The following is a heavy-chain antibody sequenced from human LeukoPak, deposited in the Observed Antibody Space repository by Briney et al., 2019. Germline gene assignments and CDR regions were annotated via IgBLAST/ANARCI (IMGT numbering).Heavy chain of an antibody. J-gene: IGHJ4*02. D-gene: IGHD3-22*01. CDR1: GFTFSDFW. Sequence: PGGSLRLSCAASGFTFSDFWMTWARQAPGKGLEWVANIKQDGSEKYYVDSVRGRFTISRDNAKNSLYLQMNSLRAEDTAVYYCARDFQTIVVVTSETDDYWGQGTLVTVSS. V-gene: IGHV3-7*01. CDR3: ARDFQTIVVVTSETDDY. CDR2: IKQDGSEK.